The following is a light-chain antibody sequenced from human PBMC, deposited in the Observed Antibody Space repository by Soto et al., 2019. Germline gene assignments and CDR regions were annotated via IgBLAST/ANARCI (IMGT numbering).Light chain of an antibody. J-gene: IGLJ1*01. V-gene: IGLV2-14*01. CDR1: SSDVGAYNY. CDR2: EVR. CDR3: SSYRSSTTFV. Sequence: QSALTQPASVSGSPGQSITISCTGTSSDVGAYNYVSWYQQYPGRAPKVIIFEVRKRPSGVSTRFSGSKSGDTASLTNSGLQAEDEADYYCSSYRSSTTFVFGTGTKVTVL.